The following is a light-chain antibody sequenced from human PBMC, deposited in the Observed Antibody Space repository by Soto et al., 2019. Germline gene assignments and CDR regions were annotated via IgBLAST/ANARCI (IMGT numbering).Light chain of an antibody. CDR1: QSVSNN. CDR3: QQYNNWPPIT. CDR2: YAS. V-gene: IGKV3-15*01. Sequence: EIMMTQSPATLSVSPGERATLSCRASQSVSNNLAWYQQKPGQAPRLLIYYASTRATGIPVRFSGSGSGTEFTLTISSLHSEEFELYYFQQYNNWPPITCGQGTLLEIK. J-gene: IGKJ5*01.